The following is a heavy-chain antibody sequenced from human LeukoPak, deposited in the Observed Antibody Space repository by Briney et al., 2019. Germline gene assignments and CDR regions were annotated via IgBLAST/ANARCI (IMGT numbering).Heavy chain of an antibody. Sequence: PSETLSLTCTVSGGSISSGGYYWSWIRQHSGKGLEWIGYIYYSGSTYYNPSLKSRVTISVDTSKNQFSLKLSSVTAADTAVYYCARVLGEDSVVSFMFDYWGQGTLVTVSS. V-gene: IGHV4-31*03. J-gene: IGHJ4*02. D-gene: IGHD3-16*01. CDR2: IYYSGST. CDR3: ARVLGEDSVVSFMFDY. CDR1: GGSISSGGYY.